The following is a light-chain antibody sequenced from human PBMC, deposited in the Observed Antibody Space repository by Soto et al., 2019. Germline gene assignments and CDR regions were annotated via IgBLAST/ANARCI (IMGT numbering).Light chain of an antibody. CDR3: QSYDISLSVSVI. J-gene: IGLJ2*01. CDR1: SSNIGAGYD. Sequence: VVTQPPSVSGAPGQRVTISCTGSSSNIGAGYDVQWYQQLPGAAPKLLIFGNSNRPSGVPDRFSGSRSGTSASLAITGLQAEDEADYFCQSYDISLSVSVIFGGGTKVTVL. V-gene: IGLV1-40*01. CDR2: GNS.